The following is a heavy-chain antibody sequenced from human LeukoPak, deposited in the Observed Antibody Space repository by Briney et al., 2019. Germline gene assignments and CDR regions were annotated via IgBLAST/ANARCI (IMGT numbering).Heavy chain of an antibody. D-gene: IGHD3-9*01. Sequence: PGGSLRLSCAASGFTFSSYAMSWVRQAPGKGLEWVSAISGSGGSTYYADSVKGRFTISRDNSKNTLYLQMNSLRAEDTAVYYCAKEEVYYDILTGYFLPLDYWGQGTLVTVSS. CDR2: ISGSGGST. V-gene: IGHV3-23*01. CDR3: AKEEVYYDILTGYFLPLDY. J-gene: IGHJ4*02. CDR1: GFTFSSYA.